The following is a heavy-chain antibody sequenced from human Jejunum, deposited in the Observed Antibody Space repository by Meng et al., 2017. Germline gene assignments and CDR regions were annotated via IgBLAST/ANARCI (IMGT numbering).Heavy chain of an antibody. Sequence: QVQVRDSAQGMVKPSQTRAFTCTAACDSISSGEYFGSWTRQPPGKGLGWIGYMDYRGSTFYNPSLKIRVTISGDTSKNQFSLKLSSVTAADTAVYFCARGELLWDYWGQGTLVTVSS. CDR1: CDSISSGEYF. D-gene: IGHD2-2*01. CDR3: ARGELLWDY. CDR2: MDYRGST. J-gene: IGHJ4*02. V-gene: IGHV4-30-4*01.